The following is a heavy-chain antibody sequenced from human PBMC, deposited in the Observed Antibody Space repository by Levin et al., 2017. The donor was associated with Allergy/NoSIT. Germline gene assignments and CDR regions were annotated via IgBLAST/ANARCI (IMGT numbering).Heavy chain of an antibody. Sequence: PGGSLRLSCKASGYTFTGYYVHWVRQAPGQGLEWMGWIDPFSGDTNYAQKFQGKVTMTRDTMNTAYLELSRLRSDDTAVYYCARFPPPYQLLANPPNDFYYGLDVWGQGTTVIVSS. V-gene: IGHV1-2*02. CDR1: GYTFTGYY. CDR2: IDPFSGDT. J-gene: IGHJ6*02. CDR3: ARFPPPYQLLANPPNDFYYGLDV. D-gene: IGHD2-2*01.